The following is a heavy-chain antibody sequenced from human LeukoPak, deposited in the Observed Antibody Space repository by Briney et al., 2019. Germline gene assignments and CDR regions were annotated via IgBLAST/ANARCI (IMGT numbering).Heavy chain of an antibody. D-gene: IGHD6-19*01. CDR2: ISSSGSTI. J-gene: IGHJ4*02. V-gene: IGHV3-48*03. CDR3: ARRAVAGSE. CDR1: GLTFSNYE. Sequence: PGASLRLSCAASGLTFSNYEMNWVRQAPGKGLEWVSYISSSGSTIYYADSVKGRFTISRDNAKNSLYLQMNSLRVEDTAVYYCARRAVAGSEWGQGTLVTVSS.